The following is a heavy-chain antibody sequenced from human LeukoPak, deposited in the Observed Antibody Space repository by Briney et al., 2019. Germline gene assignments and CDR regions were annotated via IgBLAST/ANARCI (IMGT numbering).Heavy chain of an antibody. CDR1: GGSISSGGYY. Sequence: SETLSLTCTVSGGSISSGGYYWSWIRQHPGKGLEWIGYIYYSGSTYYNPSLKSRVTISVDTSKNQFSLKLSSVTAADTAVYYCARDRARSYGMDAWGQGTTVTVSS. D-gene: IGHD3-10*01. V-gene: IGHV4-31*03. CDR2: IYYSGST. J-gene: IGHJ6*02. CDR3: ARDRARSYGMDA.